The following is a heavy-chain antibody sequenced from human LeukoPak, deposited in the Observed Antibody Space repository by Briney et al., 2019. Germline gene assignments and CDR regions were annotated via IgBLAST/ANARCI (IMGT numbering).Heavy chain of an antibody. J-gene: IGHJ4*02. D-gene: IGHD3-22*01. CDR2: INPSGGST. CDR3: ARDRKYYYDSSGYYPDY. CDR1: GYTFTSYY. Sequence: ASVKVSCKASGYTFTSYYMHWVRQAPGQGLEWMGIINPSGGSTSYAQKFQGRVTMTRDTSISTAYMELSRLRSDDTAVYYCARDRKYYYDSSGYYPDYWGQGTLVTVSS. V-gene: IGHV1-46*01.